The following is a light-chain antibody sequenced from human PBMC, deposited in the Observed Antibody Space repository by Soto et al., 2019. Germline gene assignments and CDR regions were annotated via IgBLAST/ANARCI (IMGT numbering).Light chain of an antibody. Sequence: DIVMTQSPLSLPVTPGEPASISCRSSQSLLHTDGYNYLDWYLPPPFQSPHLLLSFLSPRASWVPERFSGSGSGTDFTLIINRLQPEDFALYFCQHYGRGSPIAFGLGTRLEIK. J-gene: IGKJ5*01. CDR1: QSLLHTDGYNY. CDR2: FLS. V-gene: IGKV2-28*01. CDR3: QHYGRGSPIA.